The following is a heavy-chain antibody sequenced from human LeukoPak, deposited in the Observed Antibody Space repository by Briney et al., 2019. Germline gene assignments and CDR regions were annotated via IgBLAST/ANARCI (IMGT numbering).Heavy chain of an antibody. Sequence: SQTLSLTCAVSGGSISSGGYSWSWIRQPPGKGLEWIGYIYHSGSTYYNPSLKSRVTISVDRSKNQFSLKLSSVTAADTAVYYCARGTASQEYSYGSEFDYWGQGTLVTVSS. CDR2: IYHSGST. CDR3: ARGTASQEYSYGSEFDY. CDR1: GGSISSGGYS. J-gene: IGHJ4*02. D-gene: IGHD5-18*01. V-gene: IGHV4-30-2*01.